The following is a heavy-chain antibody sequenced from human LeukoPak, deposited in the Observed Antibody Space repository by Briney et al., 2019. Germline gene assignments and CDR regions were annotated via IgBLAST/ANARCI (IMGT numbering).Heavy chain of an antibody. CDR1: GGSFSGYY. CDR2: INHSGST. Sequence: SETLSLTCAVYGGSFSGYYRSWIRQPPGKGLEWIGEINHSGSTNYNPSLKSRVTISVDTSKNQFSLKLSSVTAADTAVYYCARMRNVLRFLEWLPYIDYWGQGTLVTVSS. CDR3: ARMRNVLRFLEWLPYIDY. D-gene: IGHD3-3*01. V-gene: IGHV4-34*01. J-gene: IGHJ4*02.